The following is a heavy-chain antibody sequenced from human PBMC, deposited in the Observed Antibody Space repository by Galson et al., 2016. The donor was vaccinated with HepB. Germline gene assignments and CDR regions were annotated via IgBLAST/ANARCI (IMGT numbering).Heavy chain of an antibody. CDR3: VRHADDSSWYEGSYYYYHAMDV. V-gene: IGHV4-59*08. D-gene: IGHD6-13*01. J-gene: IGHJ6*02. CDR1: GGSISAYY. CDR2: IYYSGRT. Sequence: SETLSLTCTVSGGSISAYYWSWIRQPPGKGLEWIGYIYYSGRTNYNPSLKSRVTISVDTSKNQFSLKVSSVTAADTAVYFCVRHADDSSWYEGSYYYYHAMDVWGQGTTVTVSS.